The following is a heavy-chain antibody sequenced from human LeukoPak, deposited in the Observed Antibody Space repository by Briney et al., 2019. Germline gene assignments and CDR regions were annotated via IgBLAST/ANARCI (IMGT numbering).Heavy chain of an antibody. Sequence: GGSLRLSCAASGFTFSDYYMTWIRRAPGKGLAWVSYISSSSGFTKYADSVRGRFTISRDNAKNSLYLQMNTLRVDDTAVYYCARGSPPGDWGQGTLVTVSS. J-gene: IGHJ4*02. CDR3: ARGSPPGD. CDR2: ISSSSGFT. CDR1: GFTFSDYY. D-gene: IGHD3-16*01. V-gene: IGHV3-11*05.